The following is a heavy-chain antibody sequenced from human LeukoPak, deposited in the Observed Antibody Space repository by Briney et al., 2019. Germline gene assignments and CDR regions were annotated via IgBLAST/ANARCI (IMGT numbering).Heavy chain of an antibody. CDR2: IYYSGST. D-gene: IGHD1-14*01. CDR3: ARGFGRPHHRKSSYYFDY. CDR1: GGSISSYY. Sequence: SETLSLTCTVSGGSISSYYWSWIRQPPGKGLEWIGYIYYSGSTNYNPSLKSRVTISVDTSKNQFSLKLSSVTAADTAVYYCARGFGRPHHRKSSYYFDYWGQGTLVTVSS. J-gene: IGHJ4*02. V-gene: IGHV4-59*01.